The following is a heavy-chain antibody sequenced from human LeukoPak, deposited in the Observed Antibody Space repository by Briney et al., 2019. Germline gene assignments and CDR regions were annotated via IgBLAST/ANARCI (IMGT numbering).Heavy chain of an antibody. CDR3: VKNDGWFHLAQ. J-gene: IGHJ4*02. Sequence: GGSLRLSCAAYGFNFRDHCMDWVRQAPGKGLEWVGHIKTDGSETYYLDSLKGRISISRDNTNNALYLQMNSLRVEDTALYYCVKNDGWFHLAQWGQGTLVTVSS. D-gene: IGHD6-19*01. V-gene: IGHV3-7*03. CDR2: IKTDGSET. CDR1: GFNFRDHC.